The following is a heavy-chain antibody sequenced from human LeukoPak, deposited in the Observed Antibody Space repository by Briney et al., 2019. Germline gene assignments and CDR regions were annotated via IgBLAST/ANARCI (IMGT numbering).Heavy chain of an antibody. D-gene: IGHD6-6*01. V-gene: IGHV3-23*01. Sequence: GGSLRLSCAASGFTFSSYAMSWVRQAPGKGLEWVSAISGSGGSTYYADSVKGRFTISRDNSKNTLYLQMNSLRAEDTAVYYCAKILVARQLAWGPELDCWGQGTLVTVSS. CDR3: AKILVARQLAWGPELDC. J-gene: IGHJ4*02. CDR2: ISGSGGST. CDR1: GFTFSSYA.